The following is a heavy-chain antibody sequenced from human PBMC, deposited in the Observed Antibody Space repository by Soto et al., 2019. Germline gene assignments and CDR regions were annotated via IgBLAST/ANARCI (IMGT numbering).Heavy chain of an antibody. Sequence: EPQLLESGGGLAHPGGSLRLSCGASGFTFSSYAMSWVRQTPGKGLEWVAAISGSGVSTYDADSVRGRSTISRDNSKKTLDLQMNSLRAEDTAVYYCAKFYCISTMCQAPAAKSTGGFEIGGQGTLVTVSS. J-gene: IGHJ3*02. CDR1: GFTFSSYA. V-gene: IGHV3-23*01. CDR3: AKFYCISTMCQAPAAKSTGGFEI. D-gene: IGHD2-2*01. CDR2: ISGSGVST.